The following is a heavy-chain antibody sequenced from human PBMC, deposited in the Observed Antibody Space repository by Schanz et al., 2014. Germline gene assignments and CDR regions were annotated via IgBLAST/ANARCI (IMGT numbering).Heavy chain of an antibody. V-gene: IGHV7-4-1*02. Sequence: QVPLVQSGAEVKKPGSSVKVSCKASGYTFTSYAMNWVRQAPGQGLEWVGWINTNTGNPTYARGFTGRFVFSLDTSVSTAYLQISSLKAEDTAAYYCTTETIAMAGTFSIWGQGTLVTVSS. CDR1: GYTFTSYA. J-gene: IGHJ4*02. D-gene: IGHD6-19*01. CDR2: INTNTGNP. CDR3: TTETIAMAGTFSI.